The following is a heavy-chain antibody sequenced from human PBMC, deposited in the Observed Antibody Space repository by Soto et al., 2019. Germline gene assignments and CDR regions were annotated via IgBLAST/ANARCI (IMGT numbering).Heavy chain of an antibody. V-gene: IGHV4-59*01. J-gene: IGHJ4*02. CDR2: IYYSGST. Sequence: ETLSLTCTVSGGSINSYYWSWIRQPPGKGLELIGYIYYSGSTNYNPSLKSRVTISVDTSKNQLSLKLSSVTAADTAVYYCASAWGFYFDYWGQGTLVTVSS. CDR3: ASAWGFYFDY. D-gene: IGHD1-26*01. CDR1: GGSINSYY.